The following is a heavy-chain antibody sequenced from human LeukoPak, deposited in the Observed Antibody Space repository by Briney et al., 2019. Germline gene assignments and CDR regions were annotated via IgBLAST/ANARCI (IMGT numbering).Heavy chain of an antibody. Sequence: GGSLRLSCAASGFTFSSYGMHWVRQAPGEGLEWVAVIWYDGSNKYYADSVKGRFTISRDNSKNTLYLQMNSLRAEDTAVYYCASGPLRYFDREIYYFDYWGQGTLVTVSS. CDR1: GFTFSSYG. CDR3: ASGPLRYFDREIYYFDY. D-gene: IGHD3-9*01. J-gene: IGHJ4*02. CDR2: IWYDGSNK. V-gene: IGHV3-33*01.